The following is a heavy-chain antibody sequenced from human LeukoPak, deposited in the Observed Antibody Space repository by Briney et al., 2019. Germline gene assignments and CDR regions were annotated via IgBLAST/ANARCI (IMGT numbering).Heavy chain of an antibody. CDR1: GGSFSGYY. Sequence: SETLSLTCAVYGGSFSGYYWSWIRQPPGKGLEWIGEINHSGSTNYNPSLKSRVTISVDTSKNQFSLKLSSVTAADTAVYYCARDTYYYGSGSYYLDYWGQGTLVTVSS. V-gene: IGHV4-34*01. CDR2: INHSGST. J-gene: IGHJ4*02. D-gene: IGHD3-10*01. CDR3: ARDTYYYGSGSYYLDY.